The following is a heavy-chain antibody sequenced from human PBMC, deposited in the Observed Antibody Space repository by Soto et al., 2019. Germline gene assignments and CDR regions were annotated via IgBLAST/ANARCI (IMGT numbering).Heavy chain of an antibody. J-gene: IGHJ4*02. D-gene: IGHD2-15*01. CDR1: GFTFSSYG. V-gene: IGHV3-30*18. Sequence: CLRLSCAASGFTFSSYGMHWVRQAPGKGLEWVAVISYDGSNKYYADSVKGRFTISRDNSKNTLYLQMNSLRAEDTAVYYCAKDLWDIVVVVAAKKSSYYFDYWGQGTLVTVSS. CDR3: AKDLWDIVVVVAAKKSSYYFDY. CDR2: ISYDGSNK.